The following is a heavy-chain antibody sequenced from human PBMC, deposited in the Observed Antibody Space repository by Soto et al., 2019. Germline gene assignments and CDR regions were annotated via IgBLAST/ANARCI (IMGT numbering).Heavy chain of an antibody. D-gene: IGHD6-13*01. J-gene: IGHJ6*02. CDR3: ARVSLGPYSSSWYQDYYYGMDV. V-gene: IGHV1-2*04. CDR1: GYTFTGYY. Sequence: GASVKVSCKASGYTFTGYYMHWVRQAPGQGLEWMGWINPNSGGTNYAQKFQGWVTMTRDTSISTAYMELSRLRSDDTAVYYCARVSLGPYSSSWYQDYYYGMDVWGQGTTVTVSS. CDR2: INPNSGGT.